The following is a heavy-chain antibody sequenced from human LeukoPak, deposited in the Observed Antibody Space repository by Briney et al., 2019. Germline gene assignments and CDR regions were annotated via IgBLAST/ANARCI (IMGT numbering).Heavy chain of an antibody. Sequence: GGSLRPSCAASDFTFSSYGMHWVRQAPGKGLEWVANIKEDGSQKFYVNSVKGRFTISRDNAKNSLYLQMNSLRAEDTAVYYCARLGFLYYYYYGMDVWGQGTTVTVSS. V-gene: IGHV3-7*01. D-gene: IGHD2-15*01. CDR3: ARLGFLYYYYYGMDV. CDR1: DFTFSSYG. CDR2: IKEDGSQK. J-gene: IGHJ6*02.